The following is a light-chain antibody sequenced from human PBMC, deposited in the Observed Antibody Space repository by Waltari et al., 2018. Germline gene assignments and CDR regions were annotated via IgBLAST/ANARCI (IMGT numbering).Light chain of an antibody. CDR3: QQYLSPPWT. CDR1: QTVLYTPNNQNY. V-gene: IGKV4-1*01. Sequence: DIVMTQSPESLAVSLGERVTINCKSSQTVLYTPNNQNYLALYQQKPGQPSKVLIYVSSTRESGVPDRFSGSGSGTDFTLTISSLQAADAAVYYCQQYLSPPWTFGHGTKVEVK. J-gene: IGKJ1*01. CDR2: VSS.